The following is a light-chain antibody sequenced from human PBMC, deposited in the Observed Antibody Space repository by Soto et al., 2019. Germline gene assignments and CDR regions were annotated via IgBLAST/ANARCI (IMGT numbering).Light chain of an antibody. J-gene: IGKJ4*01. CDR3: MQGTHWPLT. CDR2: RVS. CDR1: QSLVYSDGSSY. V-gene: IGKV2-30*01. Sequence: EAVLTHSPVSLPVTLGQPASISCRSSQSLVYSDGSSYLNWFHQRPGQSPRRLIYRVSNRDPGVPDRFSGSGSGTDFTLEISRVEAEDVGIYYCMQGTHWPLTFGGGTTV.